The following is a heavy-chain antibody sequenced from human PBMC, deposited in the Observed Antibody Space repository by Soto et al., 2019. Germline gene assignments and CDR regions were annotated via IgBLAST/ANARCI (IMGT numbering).Heavy chain of an antibody. CDR3: AKENGYSSSWFEFDY. D-gene: IGHD6-13*01. CDR2: ISGSGGST. J-gene: IGHJ4*02. CDR1: GFTFSSYA. Sequence: EVQLLESGGGLVQPGGSLRLSCAASGFTFSSYAMSWVRQAPGKGLEWVSAISGSGGSTYYTDSVKGRFTISRDNSKNTLYLQMNSLRAEDTAIYYCAKENGYSSSWFEFDYWGQGTLVTVSS. V-gene: IGHV3-23*01.